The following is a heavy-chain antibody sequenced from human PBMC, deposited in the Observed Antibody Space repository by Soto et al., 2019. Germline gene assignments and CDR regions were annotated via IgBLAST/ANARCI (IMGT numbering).Heavy chain of an antibody. J-gene: IGHJ6*02. CDR3: ARDVPDTSLFFYYYGMAV. CDR1: GYSFTSYG. CDR2: ISTDNGNT. V-gene: IGHV1-18*01. D-gene: IGHD2-21*01. Sequence: QVHLVQSGAEVRKPGTSVKVSCKASGYSFTSYGVSWVRQAPGQGLEWMGWISTDNGNTNYAHNLQGRVSMTIDPSTSTAYMELWSLGSDDTAVYYCARDVPDTSLFFYYYGMAVWGQGTTVTVSS.